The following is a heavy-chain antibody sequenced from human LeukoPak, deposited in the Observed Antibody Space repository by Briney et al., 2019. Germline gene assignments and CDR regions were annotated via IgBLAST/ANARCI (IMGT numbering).Heavy chain of an antibody. CDR1: GFTVSSNY. J-gene: IGHJ4*02. Sequence: GGSLRLSCAASGFTVSSNYMSWVRQAPGKGLEWDSVIYSGGSTYYADSVKGRFTISRDNSKNTLYLQMNSLRAEDTAVYYCARDRGHSSGWYPLDYWGQGTLVTVSS. CDR2: IYSGGST. CDR3: ARDRGHSSGWYPLDY. D-gene: IGHD6-19*01. V-gene: IGHV3-53*01.